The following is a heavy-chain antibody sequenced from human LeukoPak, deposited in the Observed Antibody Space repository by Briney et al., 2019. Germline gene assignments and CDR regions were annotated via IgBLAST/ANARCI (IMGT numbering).Heavy chain of an antibody. D-gene: IGHD6-19*01. V-gene: IGHV3-23*03. CDR1: RFIFSNYA. Sequence: PGGSLRLSCGASRFIFSNYAMTWVRQAPGKGLEWVSSIEGDGSGTYYADSVRGRFIVSRDNSENTLYLQMNSLRAEDTALYYCSNGRTSSGTLQHDYWGQGTLVTVSS. CDR3: SNGRTSSGTLQHDY. CDR2: IEGDGSGT. J-gene: IGHJ4*02.